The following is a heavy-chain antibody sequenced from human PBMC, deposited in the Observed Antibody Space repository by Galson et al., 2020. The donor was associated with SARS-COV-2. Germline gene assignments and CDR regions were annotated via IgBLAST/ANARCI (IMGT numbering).Heavy chain of an antibody. CDR1: GFTFSDFH. D-gene: IGHD6-13*01. CDR2: IRSSGSSI. CDR3: ARLRCPTAASCGFYI. J-gene: IGHJ3*02. V-gene: IGHV3-11*01. Sequence: GGSLRLSCAASGFTFSDFHMTWVRQTPGKGLEWVSYIRSSGSSIYYADSVKGRFTISRDNAKNSLYLQMNSLRVEDTAMYYCARLRCPTAASCGFYIWGQGTMVTVSS.